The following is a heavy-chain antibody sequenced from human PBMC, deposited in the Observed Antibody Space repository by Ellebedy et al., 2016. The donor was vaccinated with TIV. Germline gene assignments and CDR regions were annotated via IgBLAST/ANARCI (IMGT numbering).Heavy chain of an antibody. J-gene: IGHJ4*02. CDR3: ARDKGDDNGSKFDY. V-gene: IGHV3-7*03. CDR2: IKQDGSEK. Sequence: GESLEISCGTSGFTFSNYWMTWVRQAPGKGLEWVANIKQDGSEKYYVDSVKGRFTISRDNAKQLLYLEMNSLRAEDTAVYYCARDKGDDNGSKFDYWGQGTLVTVSS. CDR1: GFTFSNYW. D-gene: IGHD5-24*01.